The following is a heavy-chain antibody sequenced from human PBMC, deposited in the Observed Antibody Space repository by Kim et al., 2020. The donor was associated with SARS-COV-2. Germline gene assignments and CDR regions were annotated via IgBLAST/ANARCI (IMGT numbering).Heavy chain of an antibody. CDR2: IKSKTDGGTT. V-gene: IGHV3-15*01. CDR1: GFTFSNAW. Sequence: GGSLRLSCAASGFTFSNAWMSWVRQAPGKGLEWVGRIKSKTDGGTTDYAAPVKGRFTISRDDSKNTLYLQMNSLKTEDTAVYYCTTDCADKYSSSWYFGFYYYGMDVWGQGTTVTVSS. J-gene: IGHJ6*02. CDR3: TTDCADKYSSSWYFGFYYYGMDV. D-gene: IGHD6-13*01.